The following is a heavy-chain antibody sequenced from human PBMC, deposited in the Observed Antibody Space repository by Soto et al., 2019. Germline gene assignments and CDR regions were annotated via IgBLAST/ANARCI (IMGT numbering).Heavy chain of an antibody. CDR1: GFTFSSYA. J-gene: IGHJ4*02. V-gene: IGHV3-23*01. CDR3: AKDPSHYYGSGRTTY. CDR2: ISGSGGST. D-gene: IGHD3-10*01. Sequence: GGSLRLSCAASGFTFSSYAMSWVRQAPGKGLEWVSAISGSGGSTYYADSVKGRFTISRDNSKNTLYLQMNSLRAEDTAVYYCAKDPSHYYGSGRTTYWGQGTLVTVSS.